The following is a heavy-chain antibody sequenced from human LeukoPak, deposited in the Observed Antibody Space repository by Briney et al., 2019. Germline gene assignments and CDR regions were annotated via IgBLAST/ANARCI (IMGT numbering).Heavy chain of an antibody. D-gene: IGHD2-2*02. CDR3: ARVEGSVVVPAAIRRGYYFDY. V-gene: IGHV4-59*12. CDR2: IYYSGST. J-gene: IGHJ4*02. CDR1: GGSISSYY. Sequence: SETLSLTCTVSGGSISSYYWSWIRQPPGKGLEWIGYIYYSGSTNYNPSLKSRVTISVDTSKNQFSLKLSSVTAADTAVYYCARVEGSVVVPAAIRRGYYFDYWGQGTLVTVSS.